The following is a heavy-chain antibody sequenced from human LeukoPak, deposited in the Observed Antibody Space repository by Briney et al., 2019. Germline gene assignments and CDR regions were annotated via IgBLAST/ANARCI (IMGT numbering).Heavy chain of an antibody. CDR3: AGDASNWSAFDS. CDR1: GYTFSGYS. J-gene: IGHJ5*01. CDR2: INPNSGVT. Sequence: GASVKVSCKASGYTFSGYSMHWVRQAPGQGLEWMGRINPNSGVTYYAQKFQGRVTMTSDTSITTAYMELSSLTSDDTATYYCAGDASNWSAFDSWGQGTLVIVSS. D-gene: IGHD1-20*01. V-gene: IGHV1-2*06.